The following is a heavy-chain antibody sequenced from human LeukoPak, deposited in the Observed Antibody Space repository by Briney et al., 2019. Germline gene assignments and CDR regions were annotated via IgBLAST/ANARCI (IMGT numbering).Heavy chain of an antibody. Sequence: SVKVSCKASGFTFTSSAVQWVRQARGQRLEWIGWIVVGSGNTNYAQKFQERVTITRDMSTSTAYMELSSLRSEDTAVYYCARGGNDCSTSSCYLNWGQGTLVTVSS. CDR2: IVVGSGNT. CDR3: ARGGNDCSTSSCYLN. J-gene: IGHJ4*02. CDR1: GFTFTSSA. V-gene: IGHV1-58*01. D-gene: IGHD2-2*01.